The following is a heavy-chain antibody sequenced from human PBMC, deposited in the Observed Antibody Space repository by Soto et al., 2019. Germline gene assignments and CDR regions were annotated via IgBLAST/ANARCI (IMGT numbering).Heavy chain of an antibody. J-gene: IGHJ6*02. CDR1: GFTFSSYA. D-gene: IGHD3-10*01. Sequence: PGGSLRLSCAASGFTFSSYAMHWVRQAPGKGLEWVAVISYDGSNKYYADSVKGRFTISRDNSKNTLYLQMNSLRAEDTAVYYCARGSAFYYYYGMDVWGQGTTVTVSS. V-gene: IGHV3-30-3*01. CDR2: ISYDGSNK. CDR3: ARGSAFYYYYGMDV.